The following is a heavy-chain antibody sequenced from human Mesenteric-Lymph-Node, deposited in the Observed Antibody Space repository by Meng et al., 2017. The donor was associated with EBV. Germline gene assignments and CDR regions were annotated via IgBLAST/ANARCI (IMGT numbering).Heavy chain of an antibody. CDR3: ARDGVDPVAAF. D-gene: IGHD6-19*01. Sequence: GRLVLCGVEVNKPGASVRVSCKTSGHIFTDYYIHWVRQGPGRGLEWMGRIRPNSGATHYAQTFEDRVTMTRDTSISTVYMELSRLRSDDTAIYFCARDGVDPVAAFWGQGTLVTVSS. CDR1: GHIFTDYY. V-gene: IGHV1-2*06. CDR2: IRPNSGAT. J-gene: IGHJ4*02.